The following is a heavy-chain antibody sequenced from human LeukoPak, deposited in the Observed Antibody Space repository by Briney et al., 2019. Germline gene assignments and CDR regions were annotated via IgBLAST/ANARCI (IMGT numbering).Heavy chain of an antibody. CDR3: ASARRGYVQGYFQH. D-gene: IGHD5-12*01. J-gene: IGHJ1*01. CDR1: GGTFSSYA. Sequence: SVNVSCTASGGTFSSYAISWVRQAPGQGLEWVGRIFLILGIANYAQTLKGRVTNTEDKSTSTAYMELSSLRSEDTAVYYGASARRGYVQGYFQHWGQGTLVTVSS. CDR2: IFLILGIA. V-gene: IGHV1-69*04.